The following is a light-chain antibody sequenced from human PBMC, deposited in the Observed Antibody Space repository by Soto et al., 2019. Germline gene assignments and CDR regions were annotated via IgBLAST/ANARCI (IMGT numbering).Light chain of an antibody. Sequence: QSALTQPASVSGSPGQSITISCTGTSSDVGGYKYVSWYQQHPGKAPKLIIFEVGNRPSGVSNRFSGSKSGNTASLTISGLQAEDEADYYCSSYTGSSSIIYGGGTKLTVL. J-gene: IGLJ2*01. V-gene: IGLV2-14*01. CDR2: EVG. CDR1: SSDVGGYKY. CDR3: SSYTGSSSII.